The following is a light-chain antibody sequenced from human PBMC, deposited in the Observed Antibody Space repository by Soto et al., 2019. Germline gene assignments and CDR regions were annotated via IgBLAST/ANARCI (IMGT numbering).Light chain of an antibody. J-gene: IGLJ1*01. Sequence: QSVLTQPASVSGSPGQSITISCTGTSSDVGGYNYVSWYQQHPGTAPKLMSYDVSNRPSGVSNRFSGSKSGNTASLTISGLQAVDEADYYCSSYTSSSTKLFATGTKATVL. CDR1: SSDVGGYNY. CDR3: SSYTSSSTKL. CDR2: DVS. V-gene: IGLV2-14*01.